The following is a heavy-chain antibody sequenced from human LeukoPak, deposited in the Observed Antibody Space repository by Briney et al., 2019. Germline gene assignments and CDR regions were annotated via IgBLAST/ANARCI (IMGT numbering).Heavy chain of an antibody. Sequence: PSQTLSLTCTVSGGSISSYYWSWIRQPPGKGLEWIGSIYYSGTTNYNPSLKSRVTISVDTSKNQFSLKLKSVTTADTAVYYCARVYTRTIFGVVTKSSFEYWGPGTLVTVSS. CDR2: IYYSGTT. D-gene: IGHD3-3*01. J-gene: IGHJ4*02. CDR3: ARVYTRTIFGVVTKSSFEY. V-gene: IGHV4-59*01. CDR1: GGSISSYY.